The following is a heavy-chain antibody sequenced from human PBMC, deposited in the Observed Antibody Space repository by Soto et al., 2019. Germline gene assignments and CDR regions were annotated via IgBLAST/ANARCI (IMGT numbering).Heavy chain of an antibody. V-gene: IGHV5-51*01. CDR1: GYSFNTYW. J-gene: IGHJ4*02. Sequence: GESLKISCKGSGYSFNTYWIGWVRQMPGKGLEWMGVIYPDDSDIRYSTSFQGQVTISADKSISTAYLQWSSLKASDSGIYYCARRTGLLYSDWGQGTLVTVSS. CDR3: ARRTGLLYSD. D-gene: IGHD2-21*01. CDR2: IYPDDSDI.